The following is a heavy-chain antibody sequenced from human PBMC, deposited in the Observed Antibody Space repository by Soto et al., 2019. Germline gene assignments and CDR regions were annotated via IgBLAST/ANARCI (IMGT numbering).Heavy chain of an antibody. CDR3: AKAAYDFWSGYYASNYYYYMDV. V-gene: IGHV3-23*01. CDR2: ISGSGGST. CDR1: GFTFSSYA. J-gene: IGHJ6*03. D-gene: IGHD3-3*01. Sequence: EVQLLESGGGLVQPGGSLRLSCAASGFTFSSYAMSWVRQAPGKGLEWVSAISGSGGSTYYADSVKGRFTISRDNSKTTLYLQMNSLRAEDTAVYYCAKAAYDFWSGYYASNYYYYMDVWGKGTTVTVSS.